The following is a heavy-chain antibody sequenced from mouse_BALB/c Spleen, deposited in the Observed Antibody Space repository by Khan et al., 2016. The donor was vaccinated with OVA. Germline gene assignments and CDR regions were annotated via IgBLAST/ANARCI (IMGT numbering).Heavy chain of an antibody. CDR1: GYTFKDYV. CDR2: MNTYTGET. J-gene: IGHJ2*01. V-gene: IGHV9-3-1*01. CDR3: VRSHGGY. Sequence: QIQLVQSGPELKKPGATVKISCKASGYTFKDYVMNWVKQSPGEGLKWMGWMNTYTGETTYADDFEGRFAFSSETSARTAYLQISSLKDEDTATYCCVRSHGGYWGQGTTLTVPS.